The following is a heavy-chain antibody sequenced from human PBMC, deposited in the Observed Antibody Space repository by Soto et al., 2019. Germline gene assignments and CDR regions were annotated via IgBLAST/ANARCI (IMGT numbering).Heavy chain of an antibody. CDR3: ARGEAHSSSSSPYFDY. J-gene: IGHJ4*02. D-gene: IGHD6-6*01. CDR2: IYHSGST. V-gene: IGHV4-4*02. CDR1: GGSISSSNW. Sequence: SETLSLTCAVSGGSISSSNWWSWVRQPPGKGLEWIGEIYHSGSTNYNPSLKSRVTISVDKSKNQFSLKLSSVTAADTAVYYCARGEAHSSSSSPYFDYWGQGTLVTVSS.